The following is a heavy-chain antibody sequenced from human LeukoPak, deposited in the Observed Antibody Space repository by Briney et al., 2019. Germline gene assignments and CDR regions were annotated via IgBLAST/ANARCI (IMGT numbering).Heavy chain of an antibody. CDR3: ARGRSSGRDY. V-gene: IGHV4-4*07. J-gene: IGHJ4*02. D-gene: IGHD6-19*01. CDR2: IYTSGST. Sequence: PSETLSLTCTVSGGSISSYYWSWIRQPAGQGREWIGRIYTSGSTNYNPSLKSRVTMSVDTSNDAFSLELSSVTAADMAVYYCARGRSSGRDYWGQGTLVTVSS. CDR1: GGSISSYY.